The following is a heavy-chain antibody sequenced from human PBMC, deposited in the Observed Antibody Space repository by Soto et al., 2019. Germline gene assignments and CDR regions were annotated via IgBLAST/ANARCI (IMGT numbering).Heavy chain of an antibody. D-gene: IGHD2-2*01. J-gene: IGHJ4*02. CDR2: ISSSSSTI. CDR1: GFTFSSYS. Sequence: GGSLRLSCAASGFTFSSYSMNWVRQAPGKGLEWVSYISSSSSTIYYADSVKGRFTISRDNAKNSLYLQMNSLRAEDTAVYYCARENRSSTDYWGQGTLVTVSS. V-gene: IGHV3-48*01. CDR3: ARENRSSTDY.